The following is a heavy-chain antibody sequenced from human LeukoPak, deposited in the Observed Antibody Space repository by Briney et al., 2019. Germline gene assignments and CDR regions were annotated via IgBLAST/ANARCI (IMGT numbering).Heavy chain of an antibody. D-gene: IGHD5-18*01. CDR3: ARGPQLWLRGNWFDP. CDR1: GYTFTGYY. CDR2: INPNSGGT. J-gene: IGHJ5*02. Sequence: ASVKVSCQASGYTFTGYYMHWVRQAPGQGVEWMGWINPNSGGTNYAQKFQGRVTMTRDTSISTAYMELSRLRSDDTAVYYCARGPQLWLRGNWFDPWGQGTLVTVSS. V-gene: IGHV1-2*02.